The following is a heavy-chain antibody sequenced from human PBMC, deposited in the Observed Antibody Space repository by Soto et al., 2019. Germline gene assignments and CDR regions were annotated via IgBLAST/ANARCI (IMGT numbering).Heavy chain of an antibody. J-gene: IGHJ5*02. CDR2: INHSGST. Sequence: SETLSLTCAVYGGSFSGYYWSWIRRPPGKGLEWIGEINHSGSTNYNPSLKSRVTISVDTSKNQFSLKLSSVTAADTAVYYCARGAWQLDNWFDPWGQGTLVTVYS. D-gene: IGHD6-6*01. V-gene: IGHV4-34*01. CDR3: ARGAWQLDNWFDP. CDR1: GGSFSGYY.